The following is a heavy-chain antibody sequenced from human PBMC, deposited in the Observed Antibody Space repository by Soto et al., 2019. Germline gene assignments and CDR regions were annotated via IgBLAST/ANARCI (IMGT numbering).Heavy chain of an antibody. V-gene: IGHV3-23*01. CDR2: ISPSASDT. CDR3: AKGGYTFAYE. Sequence: EVQLLESGGDLVQPGGSLRLSCAASGFSVSTSSMAWVRQPPGKGLEWVSAISPSASDTLYADSVTGRFTISRDNSQNSLFLQMTSLTADDTAVSYCAKGGYTFAYEWGQGALVTVSS. J-gene: IGHJ4*02. CDR1: GFSVSTSS. D-gene: IGHD5-18*01.